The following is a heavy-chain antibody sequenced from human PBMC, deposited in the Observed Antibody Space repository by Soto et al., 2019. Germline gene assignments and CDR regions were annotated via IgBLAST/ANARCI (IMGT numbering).Heavy chain of an antibody. D-gene: IGHD6-19*01. V-gene: IGHV1-3*01. Sequence: QVQLVQSGAEVKKPGASVKVSCKDSGDTFTNYAMHWFLQAPGQRLEWMGWINAGNGNTKYSQKFQGRVTTTRDTSVSTAYMELSSLGSYDTAMNLCARVPIEVAGPPCYFDILGQGTMVTVSS. CDR2: INAGNGNT. J-gene: IGHJ3*02. CDR1: GDTFTNYA. CDR3: ARVPIEVAGPPCYFDI.